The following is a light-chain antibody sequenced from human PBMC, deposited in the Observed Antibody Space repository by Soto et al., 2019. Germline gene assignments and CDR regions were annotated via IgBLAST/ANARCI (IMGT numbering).Light chain of an antibody. J-gene: IGKJ1*01. CDR1: QSVSSSY. CDR2: GAS. CDR3: HQRQSWPRT. Sequence: EIVLTQSPGTLSLSPGERATLSCRASQSVSSSYLAWYQQKPGQASRLLIYGASSRATGIPDRFSGSGSGKDLTLTISRLEPEDFAVYYCHQRQSWPRTFGQGTKV. V-gene: IGKV3-20*01.